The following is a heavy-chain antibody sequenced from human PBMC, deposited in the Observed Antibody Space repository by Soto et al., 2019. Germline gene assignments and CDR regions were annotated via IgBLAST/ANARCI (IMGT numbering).Heavy chain of an antibody. V-gene: IGHV1-18*01. CDR1: GDTFTTYG. CDR3: AREYCTSTSCYGVDY. D-gene: IGHD2-2*01. Sequence: QVHLVQSGAEVKMPGASVKVSCKASGDTFTTYGISWVRQAPGQGLEWMAWISGHNDNTKYAQKFQGRGIMTADTSTSTAYMELRSLSSDDTAVYYCAREYCTSTSCYGVDYWGQGTLVTVSS. CDR2: ISGHNDNT. J-gene: IGHJ4*02.